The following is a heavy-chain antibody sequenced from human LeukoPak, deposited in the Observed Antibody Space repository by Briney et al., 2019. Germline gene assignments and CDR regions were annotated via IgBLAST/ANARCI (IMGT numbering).Heavy chain of an antibody. CDR2: ISSSSSYL. D-gene: IGHD6-19*01. Sequence: GGSLRLSCAASGFTFDDYGMSWVRQAPGKGLEWVSSISSSSSYLYYGDSVSGRFTVSRDNAKNSLFLQMNSLRAEDTAVYYCARALNSGWQPFDYWGQGTLVTVSS. CDR1: GFTFDDYG. V-gene: IGHV3-21*01. CDR3: ARALNSGWQPFDY. J-gene: IGHJ4*02.